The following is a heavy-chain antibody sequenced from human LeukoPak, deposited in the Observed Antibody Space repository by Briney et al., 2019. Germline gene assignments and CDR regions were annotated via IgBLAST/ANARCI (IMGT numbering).Heavy chain of an antibody. Sequence: GSSVKVSCKASGGTFSSYAISWVRQAPGQGLEWMGRIIPILGIANYAQKFQGRVTITADKSTSTAYMELRSLTAADTAVYYCARHECGGDCNHEGDYYYYYGMDVWGQGTTVTVSS. CDR2: IIPILGIA. CDR3: ARHECGGDCNHEGDYYYYYGMDV. D-gene: IGHD2-21*02. V-gene: IGHV1-69*04. CDR1: GGTFSSYA. J-gene: IGHJ6*02.